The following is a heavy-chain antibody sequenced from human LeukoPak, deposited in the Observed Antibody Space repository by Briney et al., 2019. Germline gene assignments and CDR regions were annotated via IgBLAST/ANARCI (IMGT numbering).Heavy chain of an antibody. CDR1: GYTFTSYD. V-gene: IGHV1-8*01. CDR3: ARSYFRDQKFDP. J-gene: IGHJ5*02. D-gene: IGHD3-10*01. CDR2: VNPNSGNT. Sequence: ASVKVSCKASGYTFTSYDINWVRQATGQGLEWMGWVNPNSGNTGYAQKFQGRVTMTRNTSISTAYMEPSSLRSEDTAVYYCARSYFRDQKFDPWGQGTLVTVSS.